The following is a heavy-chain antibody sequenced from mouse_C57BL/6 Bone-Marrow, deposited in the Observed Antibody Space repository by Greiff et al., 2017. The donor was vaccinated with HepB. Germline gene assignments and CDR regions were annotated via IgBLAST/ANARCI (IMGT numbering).Heavy chain of an antibody. V-gene: IGHV1-69*01. CDR2: IDPSDSYT. CDR1: GYTFTSYW. J-gene: IGHJ3*01. CDR3: ARSTMGLRGFAY. D-gene: IGHD2-1*01. Sequence: QVQLQQPGAELVMPGASVKLSCKASGYTFTSYWMHWVKQRPGQGLEWIGEIDPSDSYTNYNQKFTGKSTLTVDKSSSTAYMQLSSLTSEDSAVYYCARSTMGLRGFAYWGQGTLVTVSA.